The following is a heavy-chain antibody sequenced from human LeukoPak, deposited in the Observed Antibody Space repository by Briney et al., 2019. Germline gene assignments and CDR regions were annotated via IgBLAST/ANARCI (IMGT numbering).Heavy chain of an antibody. D-gene: IGHD4-17*01. CDR1: GFTFSDFP. CDR2: IFPSSDEI. J-gene: IGHJ4*02. CDR3: TTENDYGDIFDY. V-gene: IGHV3-23*01. Sequence: GGSLRLPCAASGFTFSDFPMIWVRQAPGKGLEWVSSIFPSSDEIHYADSVKGRFTISRDNSRSTLYLQMNSLKTEDTAVYYCTTENDYGDIFDYWGQGTLVTVSS.